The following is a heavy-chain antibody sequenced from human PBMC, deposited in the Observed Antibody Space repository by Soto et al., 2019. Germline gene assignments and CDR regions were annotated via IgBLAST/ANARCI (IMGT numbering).Heavy chain of an antibody. Sequence: GSVKVSCTSSGYTFTNYAVHWVRQAPGQRLEWMGWIDGDNDNTKYSQKFQGRVTITRDTSASTAYMELSSLRSEDTAVYYCARGGEEYYFDSWGQGTLVTVSS. CDR3: ARGGEEYYFDS. CDR1: GYTFTNYA. CDR2: IDGDNDNT. D-gene: IGHD6-6*01. J-gene: IGHJ4*02. V-gene: IGHV1-3*01.